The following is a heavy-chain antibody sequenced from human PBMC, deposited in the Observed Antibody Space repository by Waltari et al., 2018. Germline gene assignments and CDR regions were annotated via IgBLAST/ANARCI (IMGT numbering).Heavy chain of an antibody. CDR2: IIPIFGTA. V-gene: IGHV1-69*01. D-gene: IGHD1-7*01. Sequence: QVQLVQSGAEVKKPGSSVKVSCKASGGTFSSSAISWVRQAPGQGLEWMGGIIPIFGTANYAQKFQGRVTITADESTSTAYMELSSLRSEDTAVYYCARVGTGTTSSYYYYYMDVWGKGTTVTVSS. CDR1: GGTFSSSA. J-gene: IGHJ6*03. CDR3: ARVGTGTTSSYYYYYMDV.